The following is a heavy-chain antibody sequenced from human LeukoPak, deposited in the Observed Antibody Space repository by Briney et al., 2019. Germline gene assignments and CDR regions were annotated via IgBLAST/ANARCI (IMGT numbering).Heavy chain of an antibody. CDR1: GGTFSSYA. CDR2: IIPIFGTV. Sequence: SVKVSCKASGGTFSSYAISWVRQAPGQGLEWMGRIIPIFGTVNYAQKFQGRVTITTDESTSTAYMELSSLRSEDTAVYYCAREAKDSGYDSGIDYWGQGTLVTVSS. D-gene: IGHD5-12*01. V-gene: IGHV1-69*05. CDR3: AREAKDSGYDSGIDY. J-gene: IGHJ4*02.